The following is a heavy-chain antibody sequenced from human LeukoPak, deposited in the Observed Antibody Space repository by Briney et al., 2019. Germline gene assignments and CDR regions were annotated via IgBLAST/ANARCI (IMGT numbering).Heavy chain of an antibody. V-gene: IGHV3-9*01. CDR3: AKDVQMTSNAYYNYFDY. CDR1: GFIFDDYA. D-gene: IGHD3-22*01. Sequence: GGSLRLSCVASGFIFDDYAIHWVRQARGKGLEWVSGMSSNSGGIDYADSVKGRFTISRDNAKNSLYLQMNSLRPEDTAFYYCAKDVQMTSNAYYNYFDYWGPGTLVTVSS. CDR2: MSSNSGGI. J-gene: IGHJ4*02.